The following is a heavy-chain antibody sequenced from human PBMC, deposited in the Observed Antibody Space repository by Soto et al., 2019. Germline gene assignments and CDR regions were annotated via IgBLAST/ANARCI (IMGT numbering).Heavy chain of an antibody. CDR1: GGSISRYY. Sequence: SETLSLTCTVSGGSISRYYWSWIRQPPGKGLEWIGYIYYSGSTNYNPSLKSRVTISVDTSKNQFSLKLSSVTAADTAVYYCARQVGRCSSTSCLAYYFDYWGQGTLVTVSS. J-gene: IGHJ4*02. CDR2: IYYSGST. D-gene: IGHD2-2*01. V-gene: IGHV4-59*08. CDR3: ARQVGRCSSTSCLAYYFDY.